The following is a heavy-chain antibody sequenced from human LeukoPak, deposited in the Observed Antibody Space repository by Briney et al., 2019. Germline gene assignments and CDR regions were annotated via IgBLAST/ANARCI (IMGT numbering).Heavy chain of an antibody. CDR2: VDHTGST. V-gene: IGHV4-59*01. CDR1: DDSITMYY. Sequence: PSETLSLTCSVSDDSITMYYWTWIRQPSGKGLEWIGYVDHTGSTNFNPSLNGRVSISRDTTKNLFSLRLRSVTAADTAVYFCARGRVSSSTWYSTYYYYFYMDVWGKGTTVTVSS. D-gene: IGHD1-1*01. J-gene: IGHJ6*03. CDR3: ARGRVSSSTWYSTYYYYFYMDV.